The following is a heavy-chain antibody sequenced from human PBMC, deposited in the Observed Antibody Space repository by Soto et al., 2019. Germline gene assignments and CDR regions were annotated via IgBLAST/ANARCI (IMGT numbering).Heavy chain of an antibody. CDR2: INHSGST. J-gene: IGHJ4*02. V-gene: IGHV4-34*01. D-gene: IGHD6-13*01. Sequence: QVQLQQWGAGLLKPSETLSLTCAVYGGSFSGYYWSWIRQPPGKGLEWIGEINHSGSTNYNPSLKSRVTISVDTSKNQFSLKLSSVTAADTAVYYCARGGRGSSSWFDYWGQGTLVTVSS. CDR1: GGSFSGYY. CDR3: ARGGRGSSSWFDY.